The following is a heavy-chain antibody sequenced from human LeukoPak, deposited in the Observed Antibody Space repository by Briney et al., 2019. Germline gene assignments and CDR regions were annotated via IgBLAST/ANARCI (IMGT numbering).Heavy chain of an antibody. J-gene: IGHJ4*02. D-gene: IGHD6-13*01. CDR2: IYHTGST. CDR1: GGSISSYY. Sequence: SETLSLTCTVSGGSISSYYWSWIRQPPGKGLEWIGYIYHTGSTNYNPSLRSRVTISVDTSKNQFSLNLSSVTAADTAVYYCARDAYSNSWYDYWGQGTLVTVSS. V-gene: IGHV4-59*01. CDR3: ARDAYSNSWYDY.